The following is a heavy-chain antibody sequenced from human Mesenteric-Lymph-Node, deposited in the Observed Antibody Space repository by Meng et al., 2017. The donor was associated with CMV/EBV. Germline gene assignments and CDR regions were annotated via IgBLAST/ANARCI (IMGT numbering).Heavy chain of an antibody. CDR1: GFSFSLHA. D-gene: IGHD2-15*01. J-gene: IGHJ5*02. Sequence: SLRLSCAASGFSFSLHAMHWVRQAPGKGLEWVAAISYDESEKFYADSVKGRFTISSDNSKNMLYLQMNSLRTEDTAVYYCARDPYCSGGNCWGGWFDPWGQGTPVTVSS. V-gene: IGHV3-30*01. CDR2: ISYDESEK. CDR3: ARDPYCSGGNCWGGWFDP.